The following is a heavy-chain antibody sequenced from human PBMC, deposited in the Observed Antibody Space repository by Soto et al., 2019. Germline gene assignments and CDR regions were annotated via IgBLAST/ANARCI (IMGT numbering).Heavy chain of an antibody. V-gene: IGHV4-31*03. CDR1: GGSISSGGYY. CDR3: ARDRRSYDSSGYSSFDY. Sequence: SETLSLTCTVSGGSISSGGYYWSWIRQHPGKGLEWIGYIYYSGSTYYNPSLKSRVTISVDTSKNQFSLKLSSVTAADTAVYYCARDRRSYDSSGYSSFDYWGQGTLVTVSS. J-gene: IGHJ4*02. D-gene: IGHD3-22*01. CDR2: IYYSGST.